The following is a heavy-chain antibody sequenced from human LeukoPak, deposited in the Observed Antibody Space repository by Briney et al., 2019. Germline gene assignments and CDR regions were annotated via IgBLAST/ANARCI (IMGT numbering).Heavy chain of an antibody. CDR1: GGSLSGYY. Sequence: SETLSLTCAVYGGSLSGYYWSWIRQPPRKGLESIGEITHSGSTNYNPSLKHRVTISVDTSKNQFSLKVSSVTAADTAVYYCACMIVDNWFDPWGQGTLVNVSS. CDR2: ITHSGST. D-gene: IGHD3-22*01. V-gene: IGHV4-34*01. CDR3: ACMIVDNWFDP. J-gene: IGHJ5*02.